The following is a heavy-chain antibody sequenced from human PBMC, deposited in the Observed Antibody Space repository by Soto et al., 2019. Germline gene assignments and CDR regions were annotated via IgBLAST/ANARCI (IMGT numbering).Heavy chain of an antibody. CDR1: GFTFSTYA. CDR2: ISGSGDST. J-gene: IGHJ4*02. Sequence: PGGSLRLSCAASGFTFSTYAMTWVRQAPGKGLEWVSSISGSGDSTYYADSVKGRFTISRDNSKNTLYLQMNSLRAEDTAVYYCAKDKPRSQYWGQGTLVTVSS. V-gene: IGHV3-23*01. CDR3: AKDKPRSQY.